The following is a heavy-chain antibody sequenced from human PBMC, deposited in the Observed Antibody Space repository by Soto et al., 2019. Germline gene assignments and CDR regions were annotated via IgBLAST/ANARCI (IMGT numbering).Heavy chain of an antibody. CDR2: ISAYNGNT. CDR3: ARDRPGYFDWLLPSYYFDY. D-gene: IGHD3-9*01. J-gene: IGHJ4*02. Sequence: SLKVSCKASVYTFTSYGISWVRQAPGQGLEWMGWISAYNGNTNYAQKLQGRVTMTTDTSTSTAYMELRSLRSDDTAMYYCARDRPGYFDWLLPSYYFDYWGQGTLVTASS. CDR1: VYTFTSYG. V-gene: IGHV1-18*04.